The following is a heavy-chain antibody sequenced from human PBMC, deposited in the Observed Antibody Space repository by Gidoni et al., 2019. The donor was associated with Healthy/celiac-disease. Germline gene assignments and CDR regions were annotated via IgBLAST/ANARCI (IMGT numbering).Heavy chain of an antibody. V-gene: IGHV4-39*01. J-gene: IGHJ3*02. CDR3: ARTDGYTLDSAFDI. CDR2: IYYSGST. D-gene: IGHD5-12*01. CDR1: GGSIRSSSYY. Sequence: QLQLQESGPGLVKPPATLSLTCTVSGGSIRSSSYYWGWLRHPPGKGLEWIGSIYYSGSTYYNPSLKSRVTISVDTSKNQFSLKLSSVTAADTAVYYCARTDGYTLDSAFDIWGQGTMVTVSS.